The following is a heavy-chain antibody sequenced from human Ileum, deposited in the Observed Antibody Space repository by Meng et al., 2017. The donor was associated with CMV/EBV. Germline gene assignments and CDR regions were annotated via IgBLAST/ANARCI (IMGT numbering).Heavy chain of an antibody. CDR2: ICGTDDTT. Sequence: GSLRLSCAASGFTFSNYAMNWARRAPGKGLEWVSDICGTDDTTYYADSVKGRFTISRDNSKNTLYLQMDSLRAEDTAVYYCAKTPLPYSSYYYYGLDVWGQGTTVTVSS. D-gene: IGHD6-13*01. CDR3: AKTPLPYSSYYYYGLDV. V-gene: IGHV3-23*01. J-gene: IGHJ6*02. CDR1: GFTFSNYA.